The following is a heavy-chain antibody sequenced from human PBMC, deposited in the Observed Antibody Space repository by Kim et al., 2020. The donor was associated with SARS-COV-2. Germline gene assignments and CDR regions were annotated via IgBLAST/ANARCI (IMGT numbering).Heavy chain of an antibody. CDR1: GGTFSSYA. Sequence: SVKVSCKASGGTFSSYAISWVRQAPGQGLEWMGGIIPIFGTANYAQKFQGRVTITTDKSTSTAYMELSSLSSEDTAVYYFSRDLYSRWFGALIYRYGMDVWGQGTTVTVSS. CDR3: SRDLYSRWFGALIYRYGMDV. CDR2: IIPIFGTA. V-gene: IGHV1-69*05. J-gene: IGHJ6*02. D-gene: IGHD3-10*01.